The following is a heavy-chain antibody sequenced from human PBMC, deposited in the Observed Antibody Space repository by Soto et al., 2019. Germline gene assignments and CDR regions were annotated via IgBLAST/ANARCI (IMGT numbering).Heavy chain of an antibody. J-gene: IGHJ6*02. V-gene: IGHV3-23*01. CDR2: IIDSGGST. CDR1: GVTSTDYY. Sequence: RHACGVGGVTSTDYYMRCFLKDPGKGLEWVSDIIDSGGSTYYADSVKGRFTISRDNSKSTLYLQMNSLRAEDSALYYCAKGRSYYYYYGVDVWGQGTTVTVSS. CDR3: AKGRSYYYYYGVDV.